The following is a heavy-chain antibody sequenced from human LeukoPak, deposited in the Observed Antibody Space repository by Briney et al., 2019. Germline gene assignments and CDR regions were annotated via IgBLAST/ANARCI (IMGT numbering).Heavy chain of an antibody. CDR2: ISGSGGST. Sequence: GGSLRLSCPASGFTLSSYAMSWVRQAPGKGLEWVSAISGSGGSTYYADSVKGRFTISRDNSKNTLYLQMNSLRAEDTAVYYCAKGRLLPYYYGMDVWGQGTTVTVSS. CDR3: AKGRLLPYYYGMDV. J-gene: IGHJ6*02. V-gene: IGHV3-23*01. CDR1: GFTLSSYA.